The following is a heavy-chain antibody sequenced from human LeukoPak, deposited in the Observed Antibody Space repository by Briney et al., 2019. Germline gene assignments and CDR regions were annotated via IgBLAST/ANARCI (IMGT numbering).Heavy chain of an antibody. CDR3: ARTGPITGELD. CDR1: GYSINSSDW. D-gene: IGHD7-27*01. V-gene: IGHV4-28*06. CDR2: ISYSGST. J-gene: IGHJ4*02. Sequence: SDTLSLTCAVSGYSINSSDWWGWIRQPPGKGLEWIGYISYSGSTNYNPSLKSRVTMSVDMSKNQLSLKLTSVTALDTAVYYCARTGPITGELDWGQGTLVTVSS.